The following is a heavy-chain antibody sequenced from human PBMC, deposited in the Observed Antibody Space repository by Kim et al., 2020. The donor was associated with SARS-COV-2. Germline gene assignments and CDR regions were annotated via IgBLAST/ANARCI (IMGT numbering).Heavy chain of an antibody. CDR2: INHSGST. Sequence: SETLSLTCAVYGGSFSGYYWSWIRQPPGKGLEWIGEINHSGSTNYNPSLKSRVTISVDTSKNQFSLKLSSVTAADTAVYYCARGQDFWSGNWFDPWGQGTLVTVSS. D-gene: IGHD3-3*01. CDR1: GGSFSGYY. J-gene: IGHJ5*02. CDR3: ARGQDFWSGNWFDP. V-gene: IGHV4-34*01.